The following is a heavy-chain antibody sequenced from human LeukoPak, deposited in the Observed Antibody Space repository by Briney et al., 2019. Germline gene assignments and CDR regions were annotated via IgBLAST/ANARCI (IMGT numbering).Heavy chain of an antibody. Sequence: SQTLSLTCTVSGGSISSGGYYWSWIRQHPGKGLEWIGYIYYSGSTYYNPSLKSRVTISVDTSKNQFSLKLSSVTAADTAVYYCARAGAGPTPLDYWGQGILVTVSS. J-gene: IGHJ4*02. CDR2: IYYSGST. CDR1: GGSISSGGYY. D-gene: IGHD4/OR15-4a*01. V-gene: IGHV4-31*03. CDR3: ARAGAGPTPLDY.